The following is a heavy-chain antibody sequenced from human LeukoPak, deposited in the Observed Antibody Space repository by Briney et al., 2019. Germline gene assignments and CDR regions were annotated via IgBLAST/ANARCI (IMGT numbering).Heavy chain of an antibody. CDR2: ISSTGST. CDR1: GFIFSIYS. Sequence: PGGSLRLSCAASGFIFSIYSVNWVRQAPGKGREWGSYISSTGSTADSVKGRFTISRDNDKNSLYLQMSSVRAEETAVYYCARATIVGVNVYWGQGTLVTVSS. V-gene: IGHV3-48*01. CDR3: ARATIVGVNVY. J-gene: IGHJ4*02. D-gene: IGHD1-26*01.